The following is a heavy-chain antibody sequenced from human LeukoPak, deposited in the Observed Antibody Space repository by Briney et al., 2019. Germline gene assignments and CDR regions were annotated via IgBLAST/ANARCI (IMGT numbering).Heavy chain of an antibody. CDR2: ISSSSSYI. D-gene: IGHD2-8*01. J-gene: IGHJ6*02. Sequence: GGSLRLSCAASGFTFSSYSMNWVRQAPGKGLEWVSSISSSSSYIYYADSVKGRFTISRDNAKNSLYLQMNSLRAEDTAVYYCAKDNSLIYYYYGMDVWGQGTTVTVSS. CDR3: AKDNSLIYYYYGMDV. CDR1: GFTFSSYS. V-gene: IGHV3-21*04.